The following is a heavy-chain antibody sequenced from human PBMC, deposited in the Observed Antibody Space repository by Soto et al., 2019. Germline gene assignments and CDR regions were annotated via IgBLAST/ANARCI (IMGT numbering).Heavy chain of an antibody. J-gene: IGHJ5*02. CDR3: ARGGAPYNWFDP. CDR2: IYYSGGT. Sequence: KTSETLSLTCTVSGGSVSSGGYYWSWIRQPPGKGLEWIGYIYYSGGTNYNPSLKSRLTISVDTSKNQFSLKLRSVTAADTAVYYCARGGAPYNWFDPWGQGTLVTVSS. D-gene: IGHD3-16*01. V-gene: IGHV4-61*08. CDR1: GGSVSSGGYY.